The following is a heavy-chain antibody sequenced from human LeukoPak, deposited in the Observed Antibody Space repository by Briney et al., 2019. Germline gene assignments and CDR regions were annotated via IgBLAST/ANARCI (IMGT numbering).Heavy chain of an antibody. D-gene: IGHD2-21*02. CDR3: ARAEDYCGGDCYYFDY. CDR1: GYTFTGYY. Sequence: ASVKVSCKASGYTFTGYYMHWVRQAPGQGLEWMGWINPNSGGTNYAQKFQGRVTMIRDTSISTAYMELSRLRSDDTAVYYCARAEDYCGGDCYYFDYWGQGTLVTVSS. V-gene: IGHV1-2*02. CDR2: INPNSGGT. J-gene: IGHJ4*02.